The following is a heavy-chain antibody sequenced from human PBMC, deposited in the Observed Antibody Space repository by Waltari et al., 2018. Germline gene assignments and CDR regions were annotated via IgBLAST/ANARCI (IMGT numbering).Heavy chain of an antibody. D-gene: IGHD6-6*01. CDR3: AIAARL. CDR2: IKQDGSEK. V-gene: IGHV3-7*01. Sequence: EVQLLESGGGLVQPGGSLRLSCAASGFTFSSYAMSWVRQAPGKGLEWVANIKQDGSEKYYVDSVKGRFTISRDNAKNSLYLQMNSLRAEDTAVYYCAIAARLGGQGTLVTVSS. J-gene: IGHJ4*02. CDR1: GFTFSSYA.